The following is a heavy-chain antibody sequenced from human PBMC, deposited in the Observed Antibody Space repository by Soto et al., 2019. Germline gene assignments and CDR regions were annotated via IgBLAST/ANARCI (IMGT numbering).Heavy chain of an antibody. V-gene: IGHV1-18*04. D-gene: IGHD6-6*01. Sequence: ASLKVSGTASGYTFDGYYMHWVRQAPGQGLEWMGWISAYNGNTNYAQKFHDRVTMTTDTSTTTAYMELRSLTSDDTAVYYCARDRSSSEIWGQGTMVTVSS. CDR1: GYTFDGYY. CDR2: ISAYNGNT. J-gene: IGHJ3*02. CDR3: ARDRSSSEI.